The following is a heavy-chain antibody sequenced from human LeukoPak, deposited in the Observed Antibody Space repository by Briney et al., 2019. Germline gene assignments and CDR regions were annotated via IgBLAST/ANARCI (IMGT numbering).Heavy chain of an antibody. D-gene: IGHD2-2*02. CDR1: GGSISSYY. V-gene: IGHV4-4*07. CDR3: ARTYCSSTSCYNRGYYYYYYMDV. CDR2: IYTSGST. Sequence: PSETLSLTCTVSGGSISSYYWSWIRQPAGKGLEWIGRIYTSGSTNYNPSLKGRVTMSVDTSKNQFSLKLSSVTAADTAVYYCARTYCSSTSCYNRGYYYYYYMDVWGKGTTVTVSS. J-gene: IGHJ6*03.